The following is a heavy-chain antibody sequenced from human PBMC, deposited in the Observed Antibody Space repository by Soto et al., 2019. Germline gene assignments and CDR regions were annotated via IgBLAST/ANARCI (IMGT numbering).Heavy chain of an antibody. CDR3: ASQWELTSDYYYGMDV. CDR1: GGTFSSYA. Sequence: SVKVSCKASGGTFSSYAISWVRQAPGQGLGWMGGIILIFGTANYAQKFQGRVTITADESTSTAYMELSSLRSEDTAVYYCASQWELTSDYYYGMDVWGQGTTVTVSS. V-gene: IGHV1-69*13. D-gene: IGHD1-26*01. J-gene: IGHJ6*02. CDR2: IILIFGTA.